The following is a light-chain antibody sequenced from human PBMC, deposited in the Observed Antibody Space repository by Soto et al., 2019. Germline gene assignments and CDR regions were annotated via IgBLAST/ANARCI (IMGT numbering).Light chain of an antibody. CDR2: DAS. J-gene: IGKJ2*01. V-gene: IGKV3-11*01. CDR1: QSVSSY. Sequence: EIVLTQSPATLSLSPGERATLSCRASQSVSSYLAWYQQKPGQAPRLLIYDASNSATGIPARFSGSGSGTDFTLTITSVEPEDCAVYYCHQRSNWPPFTFGQGTKLEIK. CDR3: HQRSNWPPFT.